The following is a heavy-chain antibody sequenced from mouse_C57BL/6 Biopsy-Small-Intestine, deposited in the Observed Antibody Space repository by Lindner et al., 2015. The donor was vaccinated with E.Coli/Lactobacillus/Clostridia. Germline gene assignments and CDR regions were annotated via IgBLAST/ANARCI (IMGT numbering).Heavy chain of an antibody. V-gene: IGHV5-4*01. D-gene: IGHD1-1*01. CDR1: GFTFSSYA. CDR2: ISDGGSYT. Sequence: VQLQESGGGLVKPGGSLKLSCAASGFTFSSYAMSWVRQTPEKRLEWVATISDGGSYTYYPDNVKGRFTISRDNAKNNLYLQMSHLKSEDTAMYYCSRDQDYYGSEAWFAYWGQGTLVTVSA. J-gene: IGHJ3*01. CDR3: SRDQDYYGSEAWFAY.